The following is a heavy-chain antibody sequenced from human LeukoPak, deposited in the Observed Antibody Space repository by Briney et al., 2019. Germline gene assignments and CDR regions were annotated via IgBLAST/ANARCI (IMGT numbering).Heavy chain of an antibody. Sequence: PGGSLRLSCAGSGFTFSSYSMHWVRQAPGKGLEWVSSISSSSIYIYYADSLKGRFTISRDNAKNSLSLQMNSLRAEDTAVYYCAKDGLRLGELSSWGQGTLVTVSS. CDR1: GFTFSSYS. V-gene: IGHV3-21*01. D-gene: IGHD3-16*02. CDR2: ISSSSIYI. CDR3: AKDGLRLGELSS. J-gene: IGHJ5*02.